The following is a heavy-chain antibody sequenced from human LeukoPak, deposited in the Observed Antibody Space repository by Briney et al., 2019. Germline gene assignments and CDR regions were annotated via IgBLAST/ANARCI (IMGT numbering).Heavy chain of an antibody. V-gene: IGHV3-21*01. CDR1: RFTFSSYS. CDR3: ARDSIQQQLVLEDRGYPYYFEH. Sequence: GGSLRVSCAASRFTFSSYSMNWVRQAPGKGLEWVSSISSSGNYIYYADSVKGRFTISRDNAKNSLYLQMNSLRAEDTAVYYCARDSIQQQLVLEDRGYPYYFEHWGQGTLVTVSS. D-gene: IGHD6-13*01. CDR2: ISSSGNYI. J-gene: IGHJ4*02.